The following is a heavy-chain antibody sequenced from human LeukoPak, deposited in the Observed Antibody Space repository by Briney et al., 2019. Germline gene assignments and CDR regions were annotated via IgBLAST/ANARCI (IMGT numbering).Heavy chain of an antibody. J-gene: IGHJ4*02. Sequence: GASVKVSCKAFGYTFTSNYMHWVRQAPGQGPEWMGVISPSGGSTTYAQKFQGRVTLTRDMSTSTDYLELSSLRSEDTAVYYCARVNCGGDCYSIGDFDYWGQGTLVTVSS. D-gene: IGHD2-21*02. CDR2: ISPSGGST. CDR3: ARVNCGGDCYSIGDFDY. V-gene: IGHV1-46*01. CDR1: GYTFTSNY.